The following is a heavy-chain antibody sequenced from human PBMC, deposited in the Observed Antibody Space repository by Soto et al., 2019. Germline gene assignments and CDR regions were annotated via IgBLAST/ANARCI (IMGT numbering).Heavy chain of an antibody. CDR1: GGTFSSYT. CDR3: ASPPGYSSGSTWGGWFDP. J-gene: IGHJ5*02. Sequence: QVQLVQSGAEVKKPGSSVKVSCKASGGTFSSYTISWVRQAPGQGLEWMGRIIPILGIANYAQKFQGRVTITADXXTXTXXMELSSLRSEDTAVYYCASPPGYSSGSTWGGWFDPWGQGTLVTVSS. D-gene: IGHD6-19*01. CDR2: IIPILGIA. V-gene: IGHV1-69*02.